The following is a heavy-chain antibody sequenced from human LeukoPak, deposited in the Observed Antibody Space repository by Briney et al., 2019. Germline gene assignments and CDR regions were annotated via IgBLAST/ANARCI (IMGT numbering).Heavy chain of an antibody. D-gene: IGHD7-27*01. Sequence: PGGSLRLSCAASGFAFNTYTMNWVRQAPGKGLEWVSFINTKSKTMYYTDSVRGRFTISRDNTKNSLYLQMSSLRAEDTALYYCVRDRNWGFGYWGQGTLVTVSS. J-gene: IGHJ4*02. CDR3: VRDRNWGFGY. V-gene: IGHV3-48*01. CDR2: INTKSKTM. CDR1: GFAFNTYT.